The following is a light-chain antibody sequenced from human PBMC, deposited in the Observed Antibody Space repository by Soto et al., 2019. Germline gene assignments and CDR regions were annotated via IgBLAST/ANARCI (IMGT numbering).Light chain of an antibody. Sequence: QSVLTQPPSASGSFGQSVTISCTGTSSDVGGYNYVSWYQQHPGKAPKLMIYEVSERPSGVPDRFSDSKSGNTASLTVSGLQADDEADCYCSSYSGTNYHYVFGTGTKVTVL. CDR1: SSDVGGYNY. CDR3: SSYSGTNYHYV. V-gene: IGLV2-8*01. J-gene: IGLJ1*01. CDR2: EVS.